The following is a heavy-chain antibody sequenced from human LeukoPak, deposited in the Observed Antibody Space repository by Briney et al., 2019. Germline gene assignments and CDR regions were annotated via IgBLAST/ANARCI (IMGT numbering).Heavy chain of an antibody. CDR3: VRGPGMAVEKRYFDY. V-gene: IGHV3-9*03. D-gene: IGHD6-19*01. CDR2: ICWNNGDL. CDR1: GFSYGGYA. Sequence: GGSLRLSCAASGFSYGGYAMHCVRQPPGKGVEWVSGICWNNGDLHHADSERGRFTISRDNAKNSLYPQMTSLRVEDMALYYCVRGPGMAVEKRYFDYWGQGTLVTVSS. J-gene: IGHJ4*02.